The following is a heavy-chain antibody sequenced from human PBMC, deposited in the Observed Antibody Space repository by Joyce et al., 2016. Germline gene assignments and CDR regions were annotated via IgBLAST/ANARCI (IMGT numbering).Heavy chain of an antibody. CDR3: ARYFEF. CDR2: MSRDAVTI. Sequence: VQLVESGGGVVQPGGSLRLSCAASGFTLSNFKMNGVRQATGKGLEWISYMSRDAVTIYYSNSVKGRFTISRDSARIALYLQMNNLRDDDTAVYYCARYFEFWGQGTLVTVSS. J-gene: IGHJ4*02. V-gene: IGHV3-48*02. CDR1: GFTLSNFK.